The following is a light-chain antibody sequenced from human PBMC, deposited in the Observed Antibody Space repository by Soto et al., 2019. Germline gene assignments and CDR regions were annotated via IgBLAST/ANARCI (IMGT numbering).Light chain of an antibody. CDR3: QQSYDAQFT. J-gene: IGKJ4*01. Sequence: DIQLTQSPSSLSASVGDEVTITCRARQGISHYLTWYQQKPGRAPTLLIYGVSTLQSGDPSRFSGGGSGTDFTLTISNLQLEDFATYYCQQSYDAQFTFGGGTRVEIK. V-gene: IGKV1-39*01. CDR1: QGISHY. CDR2: GVS.